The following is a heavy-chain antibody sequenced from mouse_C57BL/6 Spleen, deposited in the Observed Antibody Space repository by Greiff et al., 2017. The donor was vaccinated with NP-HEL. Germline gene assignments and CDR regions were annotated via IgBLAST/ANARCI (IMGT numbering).Heavy chain of an antibody. J-gene: IGHJ2*01. Sequence: QVQLKESGAELVRPGASVTLSCKASGYTFTDYEMHWVKQTPVHGLEWIGAIDPETGGTAYNQKFKGKAILTADKSSSTAYMELRSLTSEDSAVYYCTRSGYYGSSPYWGQGTTLTVSS. V-gene: IGHV1-15*01. D-gene: IGHD1-1*01. CDR2: IDPETGGT. CDR1: GYTFTDYE. CDR3: TRSGYYGSSPY.